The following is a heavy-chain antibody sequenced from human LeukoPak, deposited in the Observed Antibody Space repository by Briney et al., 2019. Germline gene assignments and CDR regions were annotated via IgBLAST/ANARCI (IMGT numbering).Heavy chain of an antibody. CDR3: ARDEVAAALDY. V-gene: IGHV4-4*07. J-gene: IGHJ4*02. CDR1: GGSISSYY. Sequence: KTSETLSLTCTVSGGSISSYYWSWIRQPPGKGLEWIGRIHTSGSTNYNPSLKSRLTMSVDTSKNQFSLKLSSVTAADTAVYYCARDEVAAALDYWGQGTLVTVSS. D-gene: IGHD6-13*01. CDR2: IHTSGST.